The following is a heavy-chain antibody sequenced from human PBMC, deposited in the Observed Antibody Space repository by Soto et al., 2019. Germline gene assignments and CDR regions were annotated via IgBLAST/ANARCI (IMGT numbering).Heavy chain of an antibody. CDR2: SNPKSGDA. CDR1: GYAFTDNH. CDR3: VRKHCVDYIRWSLHP. V-gene: IGHV1-2*02. D-gene: IGHD4-17*01. J-gene: IGHJ5*02. Sequence: GASVKVSCKASGYAFTDNHIHWLRRTPGQGLEWMGWSNPKSGDANYAQKFQGRVTMTRDAFINLAYMEVTRLTSDDAAIYFCVRKHCVDYIRWSLHPWGQGTLVTVSS.